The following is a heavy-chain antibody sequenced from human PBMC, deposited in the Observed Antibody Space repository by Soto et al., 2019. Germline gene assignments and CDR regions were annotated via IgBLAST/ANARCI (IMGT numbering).Heavy chain of an antibody. V-gene: IGHV4-34*01. Sequence: QVQLQQWGAGLLKPSETLSLTCAVYGGSFSGYYWSWIRQPPGKGLEWIGEINHSGSTNYNPSLKSRVTISVDTSKNQFSLKLSSVTAADTAVYYCARGGGVPAAIGRSGAYGMDVWGQGTTVTVSS. CDR3: ARGGGVPAAIGRSGAYGMDV. J-gene: IGHJ6*02. CDR2: INHSGST. CDR1: GGSFSGYY. D-gene: IGHD2-2*02.